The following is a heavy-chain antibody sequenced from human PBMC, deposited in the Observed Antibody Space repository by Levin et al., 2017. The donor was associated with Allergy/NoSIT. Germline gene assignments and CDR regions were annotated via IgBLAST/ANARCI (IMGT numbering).Heavy chain of an antibody. Sequence: SCTVSGGSISSSRYYWGWIRQSPGKGLEWIGSIYKSGSPYYNPSLQSRVSISVDMSKNQFSLKLNSVTAADTAVYYCARGNMVRAVIKRLDYWGQGTLVTVSS. CDR3: ARGNMVRAVIKRLDY. CDR2: IYKSGSP. V-gene: IGHV4-39*07. D-gene: IGHD3-10*01. J-gene: IGHJ4*02. CDR1: GGSISSSRYY.